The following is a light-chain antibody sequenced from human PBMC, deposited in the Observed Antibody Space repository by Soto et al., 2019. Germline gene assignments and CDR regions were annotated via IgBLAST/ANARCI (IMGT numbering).Light chain of an antibody. V-gene: IGLV1-40*01. CDR3: QSYDSSLSGVV. Sequence: QSVLTQPPSVSGDPGQRVTISCTGSSSNIGAGYDVHWYQQLPGTAPKLLIYGNSNQPSGVPDRFSGSKSGTSASLAITGLQAEDEADYYCQSYDSSLSGVVFGGGTKLTVL. CDR2: GNS. J-gene: IGLJ2*01. CDR1: SSNIGAGYD.